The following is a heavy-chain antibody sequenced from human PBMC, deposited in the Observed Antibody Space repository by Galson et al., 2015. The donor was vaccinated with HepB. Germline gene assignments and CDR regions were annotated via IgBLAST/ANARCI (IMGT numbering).Heavy chain of an antibody. D-gene: IGHD3-10*01. V-gene: IGHV3-30*02. J-gene: IGHJ4*02. Sequence: LRLSCAASGFTFSSYGMHWVRQAPGKGLEWVAFIRYDGSNKYYADSVKGRFSISRDNSKNTLYLQMNSLRAEDTAVYYCAKGPRPLWLRGTAFDYWGQGTLVTVSS. CDR1: GFTFSSYG. CDR2: IRYDGSNK. CDR3: AKGPRPLWLRGTAFDY.